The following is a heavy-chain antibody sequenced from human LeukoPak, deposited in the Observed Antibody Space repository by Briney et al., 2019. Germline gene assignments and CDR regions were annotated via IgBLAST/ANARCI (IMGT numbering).Heavy chain of an antibody. CDR3: ASLVVITLGAEYFQH. D-gene: IGHD3-22*01. Sequence: PSETLYLTCTVSGGSISSGDYYWSWIRQPPGKGLEWIGYIYYSGSTYYNPSLKSRVTISVDTSKNQFSLKLSSVTAADTAVYYCASLVVITLGAEYFQHWGQGTLVTVSS. CDR1: GGSISSGDYY. CDR2: IYYSGST. J-gene: IGHJ1*01. V-gene: IGHV4-30-4*08.